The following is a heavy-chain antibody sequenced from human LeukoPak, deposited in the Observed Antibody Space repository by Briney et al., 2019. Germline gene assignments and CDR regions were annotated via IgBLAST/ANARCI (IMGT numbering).Heavy chain of an antibody. D-gene: IGHD2-2*01. CDR2: ISYDGSNK. CDR1: GFTFSSYG. J-gene: IGHJ4*02. CDR3: ARDWATIFDCSSTSCYDGFDY. Sequence: GGSLRLSCAASGFTFSSYGMHWVRQAPGKGLEWVAVISYDGSNKYYADSVKGRFTISRDNSKNTLYLQMNSLRAEDTAVYYCARDWATIFDCSSTSCYDGFDYWGQGTLVTVSS. V-gene: IGHV3-30*03.